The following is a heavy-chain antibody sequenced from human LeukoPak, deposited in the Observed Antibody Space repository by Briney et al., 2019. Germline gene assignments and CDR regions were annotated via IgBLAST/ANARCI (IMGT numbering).Heavy chain of an antibody. CDR1: GGSISNGGYY. CDR3: ARSTTVTTDFDY. J-gene: IGHJ4*02. Sequence: SQTLSLTCIVSGGSISNGGYYWSWIRQHPGKGLEWIGYIYYSGYTYYNSSLKSRVTISLDTSKNQFSLSLSSVTAADTAVYFCARSTTVTTDFDYWGQGTLVTVSS. CDR2: IYYSGYT. D-gene: IGHD4-17*01. V-gene: IGHV4-31*03.